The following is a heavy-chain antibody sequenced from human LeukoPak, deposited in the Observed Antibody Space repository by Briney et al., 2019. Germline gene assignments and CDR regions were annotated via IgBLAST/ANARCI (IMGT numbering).Heavy chain of an antibody. CDR1: GYSFIGYY. Sequence: ASVKVSCKASGYSFIGYYIHWVRQAPGQGLEWMGWTNPSSGGANYAQKFQGRVTMTRDTSISTVYMELTRLRSDDTAMYYCAKSTNWGSISDGFDIWGQGTMVTVAS. D-gene: IGHD7-27*01. J-gene: IGHJ3*02. CDR2: TNPSSGGA. CDR3: AKSTNWGSISDGFDI. V-gene: IGHV1-2*02.